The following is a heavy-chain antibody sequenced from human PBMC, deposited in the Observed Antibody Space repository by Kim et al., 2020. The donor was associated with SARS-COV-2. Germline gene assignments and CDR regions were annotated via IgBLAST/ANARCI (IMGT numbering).Heavy chain of an antibody. Sequence: GGSLRLSCTASGFTFSTFKMHWVRQAPGKGPEWVAVTSYDGSWDFHADSVKGRFSISRDNSKNTLYLQMNSLRAEDTAVYYCAREGGRDFLTGFDYWGLGTLVTVSS. J-gene: IGHJ4*02. D-gene: IGHD3-9*01. CDR1: GFTFSTFK. CDR2: TSYDGSWD. V-gene: IGHV3-30*04. CDR3: AREGGRDFLTGFDY.